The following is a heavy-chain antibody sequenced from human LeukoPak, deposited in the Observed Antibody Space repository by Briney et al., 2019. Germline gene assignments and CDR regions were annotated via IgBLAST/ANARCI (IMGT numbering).Heavy chain of an antibody. Sequence: GGSLRLSCAASGFNFNTYAMHWVRQAPGQGLEWVAFMRPDGSDRFYADSVKGRFTISRDNSKNTLYLQMDSLRPEDTAMYYCTREGDFDYWGREPWSPSPQ. CDR1: GFNFNTYA. D-gene: IGHD1-26*01. J-gene: IGHJ4*02. CDR3: TREGDFDY. V-gene: IGHV3-30*02. CDR2: MRPDGSDR.